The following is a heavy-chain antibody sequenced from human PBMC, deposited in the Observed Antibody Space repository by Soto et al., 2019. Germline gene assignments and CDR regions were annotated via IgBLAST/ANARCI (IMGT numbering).Heavy chain of an antibody. CDR2: TYYKGRT. CDR1: GGSSNNTNYS. D-gene: IGHD3-10*01. V-gene: IGHV4-39*01. J-gene: IGHJ5*02. Sequence: SETLSLTCSVSGGSSNNTNYSWVWIRQPPGKGLEWIGMTYYKGRTYYSESLKSRVTISVDPSKNQISLKVTSVAAADRAVYYCARSGSRGDLRDWFDPWGHGSLVTVSS. CDR3: ARSGSRGDLRDWFDP.